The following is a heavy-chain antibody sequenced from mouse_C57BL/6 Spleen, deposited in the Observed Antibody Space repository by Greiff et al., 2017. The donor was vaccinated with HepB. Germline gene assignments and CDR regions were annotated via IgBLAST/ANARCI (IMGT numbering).Heavy chain of an antibody. Sequence: EVKLVESGGGLVKPGGSLKLSCAASGFTFSDYGMHWVRQAPEKGLEWVAYISSGSSTIYYADTVKGRFTISRDNAKNTLFLQMTSLRSEDTAMYYCASTPVVATDYAMDYWGQGTSVTVSS. CDR2: ISSGSSTI. CDR1: GFTFSDYG. V-gene: IGHV5-17*01. J-gene: IGHJ4*01. D-gene: IGHD1-1*01. CDR3: ASTPVVATDYAMDY.